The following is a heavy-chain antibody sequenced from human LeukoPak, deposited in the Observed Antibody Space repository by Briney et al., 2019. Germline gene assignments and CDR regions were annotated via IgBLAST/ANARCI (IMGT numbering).Heavy chain of an antibody. CDR1: GGSISSYY. J-gene: IGHJ5*02. CDR2: IYTGGST. CDR3: AGGSGWSNWFDP. Sequence: PSETLSLTCTVSGGSISSYYWSWIRQPPGKGLEWIGYIYTGGSTNYNPSLKSRVTISVDTSKNQFSLKLSSVTAADTAVYCCAGGSGWSNWFDPWGQGTLVTVSS. V-gene: IGHV4-4*09. D-gene: IGHD6-19*01.